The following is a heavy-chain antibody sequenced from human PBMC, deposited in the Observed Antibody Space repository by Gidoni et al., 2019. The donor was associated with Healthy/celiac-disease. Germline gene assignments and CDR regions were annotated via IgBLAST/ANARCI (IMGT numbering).Heavy chain of an antibody. D-gene: IGHD3-22*01. Sequence: EVQLLESGGGLEQPGGSLRLSCAASGFTFSSYAMSWVRQAPGKGLEWVSAISGSGGSTYYADSVKGRFTISRDKSKNTLYLQMNSLRAEDTAVYYCANPGAYYYDSSGSGVWGQGTMVTVSS. J-gene: IGHJ3*01. CDR2: ISGSGGST. V-gene: IGHV3-23*01. CDR3: ANPGAYYYDSSGSGV. CDR1: GFTFSSYA.